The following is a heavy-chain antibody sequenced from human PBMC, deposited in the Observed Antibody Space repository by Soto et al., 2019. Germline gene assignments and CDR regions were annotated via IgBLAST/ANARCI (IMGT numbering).Heavy chain of an antibody. CDR2: IKEDGSGK. D-gene: IGHD3-9*01. Sequence: GGSLRLSCTASGFTFSSYWMSWVRQAPGKGLGWVANIKEDGSGKYYVDSVKGRFTISRDNSKNTLYLQMNSLRTEDTAVYYCARPGSGYDILTGHYFYYYHAMDVWGQGTTVTVSS. CDR1: GFTFSSYW. J-gene: IGHJ6*02. V-gene: IGHV3-7*01. CDR3: ARPGSGYDILTGHYFYYYHAMDV.